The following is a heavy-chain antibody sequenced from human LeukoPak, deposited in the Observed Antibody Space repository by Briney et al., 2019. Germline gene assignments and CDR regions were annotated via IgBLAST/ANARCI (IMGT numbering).Heavy chain of an antibody. CDR1: GFTFSSYG. CDR2: IRYDGSNK. Sequence: PGGSLSLSCAASGFTFSSYGMHWVRQAPGKGLEWVAFIRYDGSNKYYADSVKGRFTISRDNSKNTLYLQMNSLRAEDTAVYYCAKGPIEVVVAAIGERFDYWGQGNLVTVSS. J-gene: IGHJ4*02. V-gene: IGHV3-30*02. D-gene: IGHD2-15*01. CDR3: AKGPIEVVVAAIGERFDY.